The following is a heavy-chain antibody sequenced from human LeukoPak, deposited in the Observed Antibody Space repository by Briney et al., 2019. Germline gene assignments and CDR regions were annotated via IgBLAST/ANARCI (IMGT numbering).Heavy chain of an antibody. CDR1: GGSISSSYYY. CDR2: IYYSGST. CDR3: ARDGEYSGYALDY. D-gene: IGHD5-12*01. V-gene: IGHV4-39*02. Sequence: SETLSLTCTVSGGSISSSYYYWGWNRQPPGKGLEWIGSIYYSGSTYYNPSLKSRVTISVDTSKNQFSLKLRSVTAADTAVYYCARDGEYSGYALDYWGQGTLVTVSS. J-gene: IGHJ4*02.